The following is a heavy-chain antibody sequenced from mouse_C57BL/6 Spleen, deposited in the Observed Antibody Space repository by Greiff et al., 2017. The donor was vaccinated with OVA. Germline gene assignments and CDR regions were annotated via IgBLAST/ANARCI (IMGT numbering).Heavy chain of an antibody. J-gene: IGHJ3*01. Sequence: EVQLQESGPGLVKPSQSLSLTCSVPGYSITSGYYWNWIRQFPGNKLEWMGYISYDGSNNYNPSLKNRISITRDTSKNQFFLKLNSVTTEDTATYYCARGGTAWFAYWGQGTLVTVSA. CDR1: GYSITSGYY. D-gene: IGHD4-1*01. CDR2: ISYDGSN. V-gene: IGHV3-6*01. CDR3: ARGGTAWFAY.